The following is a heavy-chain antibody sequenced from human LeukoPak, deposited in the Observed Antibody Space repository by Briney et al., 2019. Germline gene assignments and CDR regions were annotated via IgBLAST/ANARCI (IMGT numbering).Heavy chain of an antibody. CDR3: ARDGEYQLPHFDY. CDR1: GYTFTSYG. V-gene: IGHV1-8*02. D-gene: IGHD2-2*01. CDR2: MNPNSGNT. Sequence: ASVKVSCKASGYTFTSYGISWVRQAPGQGLEWMGWMNPNSGNTGYAQKFQGRVTMTRNTSISTAYMELSSLRSEDTAVYYCARDGEYQLPHFDYWGQGTLVTVSS. J-gene: IGHJ4*02.